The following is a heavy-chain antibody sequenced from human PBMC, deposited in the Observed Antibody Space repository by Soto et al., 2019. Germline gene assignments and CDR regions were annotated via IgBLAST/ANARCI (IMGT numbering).Heavy chain of an antibody. CDR2: IKQDGSEK. J-gene: IGHJ6*02. V-gene: IGHV3-7*01. Sequence: GGSLRLSCAASGFTFSSYWMSWVRQAAGKGLEWVANIKQDGSEKYYVDSVKGRFTISIDNAKNSLYVQMNSLRAEDTALYYGARDRYYYYVMEVWGHGTTVTVSS. CDR3: ARDRYYYYVMEV. CDR1: GFTFSSYW.